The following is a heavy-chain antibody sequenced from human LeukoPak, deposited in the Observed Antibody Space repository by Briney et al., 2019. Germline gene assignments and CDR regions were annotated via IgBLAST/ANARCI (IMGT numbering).Heavy chain of an antibody. J-gene: IGHJ4*02. V-gene: IGHV3-53*04. CDR3: ARGGGYYDGSGYYPNYFDY. CDR2: IYSGGST. Sequence: PGGSLRLSCAASGFTFSSYWMSWVRQAPGKGLEWVSVIYSGGSTYYADSVKGRFTISRHNSKNTLYLQMNSLRAEDTAVYYCARGGGYYDGSGYYPNYFDYWGQGTLVTVSS. CDR1: GFTFSSYW. D-gene: IGHD3-22*01.